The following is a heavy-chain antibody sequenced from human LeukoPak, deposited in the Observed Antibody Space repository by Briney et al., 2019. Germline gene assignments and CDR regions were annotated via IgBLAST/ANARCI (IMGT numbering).Heavy chain of an antibody. J-gene: IGHJ3*02. D-gene: IGHD3-22*01. CDR3: ARGGRYYDSSGYWAFDI. V-gene: IGHV4-39*07. CDR2: IYYSGST. Sequence: SETLSLTCTVSGGSISSSSYYWGWIRQPPGKGLEWIGSIYYSGSTNYNPSLKSRVTISVDTSKNQFSLKLSSVTAADTAVYYCARGGRYYDSSGYWAFDIWGQGTMVTVSS. CDR1: GGSISSSSYY.